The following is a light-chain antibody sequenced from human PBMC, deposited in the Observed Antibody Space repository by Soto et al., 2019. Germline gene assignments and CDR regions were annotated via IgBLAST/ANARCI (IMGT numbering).Light chain of an antibody. CDR1: SGDVGGYDF. CDR2: DVN. Sequence: QSALTQPASVSGSPGQSITISCTGTSGDVGGYDFVSWYQQFPGKAPKLLIYDVNSRPSGVSDRFSGSKSGITASLTISGLQAEDEADYFCSSYTSSRSLVLFGGGTKVTVL. V-gene: IGLV2-14*03. CDR3: SSYTSSRSLVL. J-gene: IGLJ2*01.